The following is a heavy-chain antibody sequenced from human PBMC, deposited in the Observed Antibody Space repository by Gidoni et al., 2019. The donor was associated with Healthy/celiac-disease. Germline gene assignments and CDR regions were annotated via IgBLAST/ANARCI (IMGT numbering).Heavy chain of an antibody. CDR1: GFPFSSYS. Sequence: EVQLVESGGGLVKPGGSLRLSCAASGFPFSSYSMNWVRQAPGKGLEWVSSISSSSSYIYYADSVKGRFTISRDNAKNSLYLQMNSLRAEDTAVYYCARECHYYDSSGYPYYYYYMDVWGKGTTVTVSS. CDR2: ISSSSSYI. D-gene: IGHD3-22*01. J-gene: IGHJ6*03. V-gene: IGHV3-21*01. CDR3: ARECHYYDSSGYPYYYYYMDV.